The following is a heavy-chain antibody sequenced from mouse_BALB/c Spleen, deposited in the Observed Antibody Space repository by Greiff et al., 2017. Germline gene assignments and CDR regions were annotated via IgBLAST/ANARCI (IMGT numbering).Heavy chain of an antibody. CDR2: FDPANVDT. CDR1: GFNFTDTY. D-gene: IGHD4-1*01. CDR3: ARFWVGD. J-gene: IGHJ2*01. V-gene: IGHV14-3*02. Sequence: VQLQESGAELVKPGASVKLSCTASGFNFTDTYMHWVKQRPEQGLEWIGRFDPANVDTKYDAKFQGKATITADTSSNTAFLQLSSLTSEDTAVYYCARFWVGDWGQGTTVTVSS.